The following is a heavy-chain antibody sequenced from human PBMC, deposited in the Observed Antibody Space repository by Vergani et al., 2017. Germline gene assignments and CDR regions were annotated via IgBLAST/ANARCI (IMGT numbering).Heavy chain of an antibody. D-gene: IGHD6-13*01. J-gene: IGHJ4*02. Sequence: QVQLVQSGAEVKKPGASVKVSCKASGYTFTSYYMHWVRQAPGQGLEWMGIINPSGGSTSYAQKFQGRVTMTRDTSTSTVYMELSSLRSEDTAVYYCASAYRESSSSWYYFDYWGQGTLVTVSS. CDR1: GYTFTSYY. CDR3: ASAYRESSSSWYYFDY. CDR2: INPSGGST. V-gene: IGHV1-46*01.